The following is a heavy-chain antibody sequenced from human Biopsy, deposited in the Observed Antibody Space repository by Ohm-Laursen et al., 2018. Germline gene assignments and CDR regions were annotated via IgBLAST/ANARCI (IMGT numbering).Heavy chain of an antibody. CDR1: GASISSAAYH. Sequence: SETLSLTCTVSGASISSAAYHWSWIRQLPGKGLEWIGYISHSGSTSYNPSLRSLVTISTDTSTNQFSLKVRSVTAADTARYYCAGAASGTSLYDPWGQGILVTVSS. J-gene: IGHJ5*02. V-gene: IGHV4-31*01. D-gene: IGHD6-13*01. CDR3: AGAASGTSLYDP. CDR2: ISHSGST.